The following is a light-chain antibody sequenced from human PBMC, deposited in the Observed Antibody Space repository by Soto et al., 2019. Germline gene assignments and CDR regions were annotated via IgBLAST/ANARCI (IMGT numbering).Light chain of an antibody. J-gene: IGKJ3*01. Sequence: EIVMTQSPATLSVSPGERATLSCRASQSVNSNLAWYQQKPGQAPRLLIYDASTRATGIPARFSSSGSGTEFTLTISSLQSEDFAVYYCQQSDDWPPFFTFGPGTKVDIK. CDR3: QQSDDWPPFFT. CDR2: DAS. CDR1: QSVNSN. V-gene: IGKV3-15*01.